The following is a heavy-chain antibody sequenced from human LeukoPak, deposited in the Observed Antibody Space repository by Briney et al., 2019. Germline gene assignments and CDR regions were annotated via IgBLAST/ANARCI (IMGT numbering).Heavy chain of an antibody. V-gene: IGHV1-69*04. J-gene: IGHJ6*02. Sequence: SVKVSCKASGGTFSSYAISWVRQAPGQGLEWMGRIIPILGIANYAQKFQGRVTITADKSTSTAYMELSSLRSEDTAVYYCARDCMHEQDIVVAPAAYYYYGMDVWGQGTTVTVSS. D-gene: IGHD2-2*01. CDR3: ARDCMHEQDIVVAPAAYYYYGMDV. CDR2: IIPILGIA. CDR1: GGTFSSYA.